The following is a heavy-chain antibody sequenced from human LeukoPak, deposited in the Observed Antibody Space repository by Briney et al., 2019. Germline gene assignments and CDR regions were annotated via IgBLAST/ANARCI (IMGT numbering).Heavy chain of an antibody. D-gene: IGHD4-23*01. CDR2: ISGSGTST. CDR3: AKDYGGNSDAFAI. CDR1: GFTFSTYA. Sequence: AGGSLRLSCAASGFTFSTYAMSWVRQAPGKGLEWVSSISGSGTSTYYADSVKGRFTISRDNSKNTLYLQMNSLRAEDTALYSCAKDYGGNSDAFAIWGQGTVVTVSS. V-gene: IGHV3-23*01. J-gene: IGHJ3*02.